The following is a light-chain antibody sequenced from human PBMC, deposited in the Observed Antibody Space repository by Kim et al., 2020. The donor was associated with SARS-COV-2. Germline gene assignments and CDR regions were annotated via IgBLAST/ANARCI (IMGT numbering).Light chain of an antibody. Sequence: DIQMTQSPSSLSASVGDKVTITCRSSQTISQYVNWYLQKPGRGPKLLIYAASNVEGGVPSRFSGSGSGTEFTLTISGLQPEDVATYYGQQTDSVPLTFGQGTKVDI. V-gene: IGKV1-39*01. CDR1: QTISQY. J-gene: IGKJ1*01. CDR3: QQTDSVPLT. CDR2: AAS.